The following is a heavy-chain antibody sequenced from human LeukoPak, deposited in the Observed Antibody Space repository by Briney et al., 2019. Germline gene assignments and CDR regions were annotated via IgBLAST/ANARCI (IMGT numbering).Heavy chain of an antibody. CDR2: INSDGSST. Sequence: PGGSLRLSCAASGFTFSSYWMHWVRQAPGKGLVWVSRINSDGSSTSYADSVKGRFTISRDNAKNTLYLQMNSLTAEDTAVYYCARDPYSGGYWNYYYYMDVWGKGTTVTISS. V-gene: IGHV3-74*01. CDR1: GFTFSSYW. J-gene: IGHJ6*03. D-gene: IGHD1-26*01. CDR3: ARDPYSGGYWNYYYYMDV.